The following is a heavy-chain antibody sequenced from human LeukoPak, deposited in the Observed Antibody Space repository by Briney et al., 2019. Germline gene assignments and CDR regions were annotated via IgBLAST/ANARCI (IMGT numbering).Heavy chain of an antibody. Sequence: GGSLRLSCAASGFTFSSYAMSWVRQAPGKGLEWVSAISGSGGSTYYADSVKGRFTISRDNSKNTLYLQMNSLRAEDTAVYYCAKHTSAAGTYYYYGMDVWGQGTTVTVSS. CDR1: GFTFSSYA. V-gene: IGHV3-23*01. J-gene: IGHJ6*02. D-gene: IGHD6-13*01. CDR3: AKHTSAAGTYYYYGMDV. CDR2: ISGSGGST.